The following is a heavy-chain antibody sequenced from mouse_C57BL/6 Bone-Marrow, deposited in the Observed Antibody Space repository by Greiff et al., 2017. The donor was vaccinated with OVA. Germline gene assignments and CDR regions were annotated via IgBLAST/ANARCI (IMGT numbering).Heavy chain of an antibody. J-gene: IGHJ2*01. CDR3: ARYKLGPLFDY. CDR2: IRNKANGYTT. V-gene: IGHV7-3*01. CDR1: GFTFTDYY. Sequence: DVKLVESGGGLVQPGGSLSLSCAASGFTFTDYYMSWVRQPPGKALEWLGFIRNKANGYTTEYSASVKGRFTISRDNSQSILYLQMNALRAEDSATYYCARYKLGPLFDYWGQGTTLTVSS. D-gene: IGHD4-1*01.